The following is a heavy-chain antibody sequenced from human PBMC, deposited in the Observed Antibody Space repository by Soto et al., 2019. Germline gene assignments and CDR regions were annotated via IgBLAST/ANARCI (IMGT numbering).Heavy chain of an antibody. CDR1: GGSFSGYY. CDR3: ARYNAASGTYYFDY. CDR2: INHSGST. V-gene: IGHV4-34*01. Sequence: SETLSLTCAVYGGSFSGYYWSWIRQPPGKGLEWIGEINHSGSTNYNPSLKSRVTISVDTSKNQFSLKLTSVTAADTAVYYCARYNAASGTYYFDYWGQGALVTVSS. D-gene: IGHD6-13*01. J-gene: IGHJ4*02.